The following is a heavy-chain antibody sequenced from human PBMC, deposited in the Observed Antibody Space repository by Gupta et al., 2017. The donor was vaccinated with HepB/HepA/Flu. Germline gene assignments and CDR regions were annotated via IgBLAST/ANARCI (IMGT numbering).Heavy chain of an antibody. J-gene: IGHJ4*02. D-gene: IGHD5-18*01. CDR1: GGSINSYY. Sequence: QVQLQESGPGLVKPSETLSLTCTVSGGSINSYYWSWIRQPPGKGLEWIGYIYYSGSTTYNPSLESRVTISLGTSRNQFSLKLSSVTAADTAMYYCARGGLRVQVWDYWGQGTLVTVSS. CDR3: ARGGLRVQVWDY. V-gene: IGHV4-59*01. CDR2: IYYSGST.